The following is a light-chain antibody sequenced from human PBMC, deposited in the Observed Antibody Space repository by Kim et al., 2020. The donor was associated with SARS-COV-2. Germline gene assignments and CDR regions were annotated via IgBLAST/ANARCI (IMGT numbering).Light chain of an antibody. V-gene: IGKV1-39*01. J-gene: IGKJ4*01. CDR1: QSISTY. CDR3: QQSHTTPLLT. Sequence: DIQMTQSPSSLAASLGDRVTIACRASQSISTYLNWYQQKPGKAPKLLIYAASSLQSGVPSRFSGSGSGTDFTLTISSLQPEDFATYYCQQSHTTPLLTFGGGTKV. CDR2: AAS.